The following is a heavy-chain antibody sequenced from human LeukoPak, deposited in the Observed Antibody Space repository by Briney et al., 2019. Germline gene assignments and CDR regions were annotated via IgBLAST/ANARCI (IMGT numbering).Heavy chain of an antibody. CDR3: AKDVAVTTTTPVF. V-gene: IGHV3-33*06. J-gene: IGHJ4*02. CDR1: GFTFSSYG. CDR2: IWYDGSNK. Sequence: GRSLRLSCAASGFTFSSYGMHGVRQAPGKGVEWVAVIWYDGSNKYYADSVKGRFTISRDNSRDTLYLQMNSLRAEDTAVYYCAKDVAVTTTTPVFWGQGTLVTVSS. D-gene: IGHD4-17*01.